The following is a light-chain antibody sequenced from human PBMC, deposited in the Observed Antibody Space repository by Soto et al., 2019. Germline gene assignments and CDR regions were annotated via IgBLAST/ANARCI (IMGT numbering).Light chain of an antibody. CDR3: CSYAGSSTPSYV. J-gene: IGLJ1*01. CDR1: SSDVGSYNL. V-gene: IGLV2-23*01. CDR2: EGS. Sequence: SALNQPASVSGSPGQSITISCTGTSSDVGSYNLVSWYQHHPGKAPKLMIYEGSQRPSGVSNRFSGSKSGNTASLTISGLQAEDEADYYCCSYAGSSTPSYVFGSGTKVTVL.